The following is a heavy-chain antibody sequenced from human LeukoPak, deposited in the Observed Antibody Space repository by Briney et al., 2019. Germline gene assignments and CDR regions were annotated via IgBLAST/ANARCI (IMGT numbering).Heavy chain of an antibody. J-gene: IGHJ4*02. Sequence: GGSLRLSCAASGFTFSSYSITWVRQAPGKGLEWVASINQDGTEKFSVDSVKGRFTISRDNARNSMYFEMNSLRAEDTAFYYCARNRRNYYAEEVYFDYWGQGALVTVSS. V-gene: IGHV3-7*03. CDR1: GFTFSSYS. CDR2: INQDGTEK. D-gene: IGHD3-10*01. CDR3: ARNRRNYYAEEVYFDY.